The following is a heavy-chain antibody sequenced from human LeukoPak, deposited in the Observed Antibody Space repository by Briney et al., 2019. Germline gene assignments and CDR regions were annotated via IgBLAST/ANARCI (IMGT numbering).Heavy chain of an antibody. CDR3: QSRFLEWLLDY. V-gene: IGHV4-4*02. Sequence: PSGTLSLTCAVSGGSISSSDWWSWVRQPPGKGLEWIGSIYDTGSTFYNPSLKSRVIISVDTSKNQFSLKLSSVTAADTAVYYCQSRFLEWLLDYWGQGTLVTVSS. D-gene: IGHD3-3*01. J-gene: IGHJ4*02. CDR2: IYDTGST. CDR1: GGSISSSDW.